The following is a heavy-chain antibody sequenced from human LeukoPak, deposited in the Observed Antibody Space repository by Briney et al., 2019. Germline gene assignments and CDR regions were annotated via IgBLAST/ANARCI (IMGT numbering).Heavy chain of an antibody. D-gene: IGHD1-26*01. CDR2: IYYSGST. CDR3: ARHGASGSYLYYFDY. V-gene: IGHV4-59*08. CDR1: GGSINSYY. J-gene: IGHJ4*02. Sequence: PSETLSLTCTVSGGSINSYYWSWIRQTPGKGLEWIGYIYYSGSTNYNPSLKSRVTISVDTSKNQFSLKLSSVTAADTAVYFCARHGASGSYLYYFDYWGQGTLVTVSS.